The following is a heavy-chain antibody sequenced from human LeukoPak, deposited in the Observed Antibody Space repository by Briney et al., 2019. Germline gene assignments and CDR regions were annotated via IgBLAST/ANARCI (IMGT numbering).Heavy chain of an antibody. CDR3: ARDQKVVVTALLPY. CDR2: ISYDGSYK. Sequence: GGSLRLSCAASGFTFSSYAMHWVRQAPGKGLEWVAVISYDGSYKYYADSVKGRFTIYRDNSKNTLYLQMNSLRAEDTAVYYCARDQKVVVTALLPYWGQGTLVTVSS. J-gene: IGHJ4*02. D-gene: IGHD2-21*02. CDR1: GFTFSSYA. V-gene: IGHV3-30*04.